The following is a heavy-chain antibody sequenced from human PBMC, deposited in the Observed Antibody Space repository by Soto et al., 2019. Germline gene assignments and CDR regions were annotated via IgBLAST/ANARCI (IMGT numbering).Heavy chain of an antibody. Sequence: QVQLVESGGGVVQPGRSLRLSCAASGFTFSSYGMHWVRQAPGKGLEWVAVISYDGSNKYYADSVKGRFTISRDNSKNTLYLQMNSLRAEDTAVYYCAKVGTYSSSSRSYYYYGMDVWGQGTTVTVSS. D-gene: IGHD6-6*01. V-gene: IGHV3-30*18. CDR2: ISYDGSNK. CDR1: GFTFSSYG. J-gene: IGHJ6*02. CDR3: AKVGTYSSSSRSYYYYGMDV.